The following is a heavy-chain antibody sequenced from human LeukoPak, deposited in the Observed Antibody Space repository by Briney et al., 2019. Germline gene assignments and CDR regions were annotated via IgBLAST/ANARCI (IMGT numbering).Heavy chain of an antibody. D-gene: IGHD2-15*01. V-gene: IGHV3-9*01. CDR3: AKDLGSAITSALVLDV. J-gene: IGHJ6*02. CDR1: GFSFDDYA. CDR2: ITWNRDKI. Sequence: GGSLRLSCTVSGFSFDDYAMHWVRRAPGKGLEWVSGITWNRDKIGYGDSVKGRFTISRDNVKNVLYLQMNSLRPEDTALYYCAKDLGSAITSALVLDVWGQGTTVIVSS.